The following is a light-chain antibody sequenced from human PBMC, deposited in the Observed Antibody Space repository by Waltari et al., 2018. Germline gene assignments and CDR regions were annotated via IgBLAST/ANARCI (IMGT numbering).Light chain of an antibody. CDR2: GAS. CDR1: QGIRNS. Sequence: DIQMTPSPSSLSAFVGDRVTISCRASQGIRNSIDWFQQKPGKAPKALMYGASTLHSGVPSRFSGSGFGTDFTLTISGLQPEDLATYYCLQYDSYPRTFGQGTKVEIK. CDR3: LQYDSYPRT. V-gene: IGKV1-16*01. J-gene: IGKJ1*01.